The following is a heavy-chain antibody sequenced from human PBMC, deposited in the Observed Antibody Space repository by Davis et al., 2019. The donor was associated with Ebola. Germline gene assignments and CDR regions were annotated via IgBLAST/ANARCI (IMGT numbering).Heavy chain of an antibody. V-gene: IGHV3-23*01. CDR3: ARTAYTTPGYFDP. CDR2: ISGSGGST. CDR1: GFTFSSYA. J-gene: IGHJ5*02. D-gene: IGHD2-2*02. Sequence: GESLKISCAASGFTFSSYAMSWVRQAPGKGLEWVSAISGSGGSTYYADSVKGRFTISRDNAKNSLYLQMNSLRAEDTAVYYCARTAYTTPGYFDPWGQGTLVTVSS.